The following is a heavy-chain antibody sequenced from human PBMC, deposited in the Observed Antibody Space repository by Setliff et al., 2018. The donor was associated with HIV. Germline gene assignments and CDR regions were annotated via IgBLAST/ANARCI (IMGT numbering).Heavy chain of an antibody. J-gene: IGHJ4*02. CDR2: FDPEDGET. Sequence: ASVKVSCKASGYTFTSYYMHWVRQAPGQGLEWMGGFDPEDGETIYAQKFQGRVTMTEDTSTDTAYMELSSLRSEDTAVYYCATATIWTSSSWSHYFDYWGQGTLVTVSS. CDR1: GYTFTSYY. V-gene: IGHV1-24*01. CDR3: ATATIWTSSSWSHYFDY. D-gene: IGHD6-13*01.